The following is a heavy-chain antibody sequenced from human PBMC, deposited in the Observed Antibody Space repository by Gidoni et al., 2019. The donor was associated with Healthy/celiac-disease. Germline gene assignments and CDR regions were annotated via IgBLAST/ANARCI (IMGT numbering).Heavy chain of an antibody. Sequence: QLQLQESGPGLVKPSETLSLTCTVSGGSISSSSYYLGWIRQPPGKGLEWIGSIYYSGSTYYNPSLKSRVTISVDTSKNQFSLKLSSVTAADTAVYYCARHVRTAIRYFDLWGRGTLVTVSS. J-gene: IGHJ2*01. CDR2: IYYSGST. CDR3: ARHVRTAIRYFDL. CDR1: GGSISSSSYY. V-gene: IGHV4-39*01. D-gene: IGHD2-21*02.